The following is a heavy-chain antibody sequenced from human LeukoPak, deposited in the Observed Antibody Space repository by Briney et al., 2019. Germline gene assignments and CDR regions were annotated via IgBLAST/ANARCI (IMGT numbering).Heavy chain of an antibody. CDR1: GGTFSSYA. CDR2: IIPIFGTA. Sequence: ASVKVSCKASGGTFSSYAISWVRQAPGQGLEWMGGIIPIFGTANYAQKFQGRVTITADESTSTAYMELSSLRSEDTAVYYCARAVWFGDDGNNWFDPWGQGTLVTVSS. CDR3: ARAVWFGDDGNNWFDP. D-gene: IGHD3-10*01. V-gene: IGHV1-69*13. J-gene: IGHJ5*02.